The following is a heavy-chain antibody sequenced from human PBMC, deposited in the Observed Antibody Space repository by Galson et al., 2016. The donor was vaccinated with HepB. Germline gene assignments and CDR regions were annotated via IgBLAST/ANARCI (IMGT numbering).Heavy chain of an antibody. V-gene: IGHV1-69*13. CDR1: GGTISNYV. CDR2: IIPIFGTA. D-gene: IGHD3-16*01. CDR3: ARGKVLGITLRGAPPSI. Sequence: SVKVSCKASGGTISNYVISWVRQAPGQGLEWMGGIIPIFGTANYAQKFQDRVTITADESTSTAYMELSSLRSEDTAVYYCARGKVLGITLRGAPPSIWGQGTLVTVSS. J-gene: IGHJ4*02.